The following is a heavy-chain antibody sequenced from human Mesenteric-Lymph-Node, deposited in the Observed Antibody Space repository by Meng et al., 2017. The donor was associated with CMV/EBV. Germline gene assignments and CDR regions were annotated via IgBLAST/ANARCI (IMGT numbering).Heavy chain of an antibody. CDR3: ARDPGTSSSWYYYYYGMDV. CDR1: GFTFSSYA. V-gene: IGHV3-30*04. D-gene: IGHD6-13*01. Sequence: GGSLRLSCAASGFTFSSYAMHWVRQAPGKGLEWVAVISYDGSNKYYADSVKGRFTISRDNSKNTLYLQMNSLRAEDTAVYYCARDPGTSSSWYYYYYGMDVWGQGTTVTVSS. CDR2: ISYDGSNK. J-gene: IGHJ6*02.